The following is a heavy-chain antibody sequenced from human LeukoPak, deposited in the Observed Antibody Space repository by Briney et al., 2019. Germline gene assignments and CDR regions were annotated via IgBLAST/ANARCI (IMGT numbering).Heavy chain of an antibody. J-gene: IGHJ5*02. CDR1: GGSISSFY. CDR3: ARHGTSGTNLNWFDP. Sequence: SETLSLTCTVSGGSISSFYWSWIRQPPGKGLEWIGYIYYSGSTNYNPSLKSRVTISVDTSKNQFSLKLSSVTAADTAVYYCARHGTSGTNLNWFDPWGQGALVTVSS. D-gene: IGHD1-1*01. V-gene: IGHV4-59*01. CDR2: IYYSGST.